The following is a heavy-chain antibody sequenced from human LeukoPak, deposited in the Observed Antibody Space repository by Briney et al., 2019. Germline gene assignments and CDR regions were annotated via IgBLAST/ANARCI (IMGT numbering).Heavy chain of an antibody. CDR2: MSYDGSNK. V-gene: IGHV3-30*18. CDR1: GFTFSSYG. CDR3: AKIVPGYSYAY. J-gene: IGHJ4*02. D-gene: IGHD5-18*01. Sequence: GGSLRLSCAASGFTFSSYGMHWVRQAPGKGLEWVAVMSYDGSNKYYADSVKGRFTISRDNSKNTLYLQMNSLRAEDTAVYYCAKIVPGYSYAYWGQGTLVTVSS.